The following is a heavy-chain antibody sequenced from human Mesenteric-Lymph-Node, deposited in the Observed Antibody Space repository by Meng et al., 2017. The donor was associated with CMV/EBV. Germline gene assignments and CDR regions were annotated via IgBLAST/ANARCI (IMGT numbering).Heavy chain of an antibody. CDR1: GFTFSSYS. V-gene: IGHV3-21*01. CDR3: ARDLTAVGARGGGYYYYYGMDV. Sequence: GESLKISCAASGFTFSSYSMNWVRQAPGKGLEWVSSISSSSSYIYYADSVKGRFTISRDNAKNSLYLQMNSLRAEDTAVYYCARDLTAVGARGGGYYYYYGMDVWGQGTTVTVSS. D-gene: IGHD1-26*01. CDR2: ISSSSSYI. J-gene: IGHJ6*02.